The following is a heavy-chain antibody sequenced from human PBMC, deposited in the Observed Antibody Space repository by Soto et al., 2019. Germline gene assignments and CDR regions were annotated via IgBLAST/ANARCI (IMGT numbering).Heavy chain of an antibody. Sequence: QVHLVQSGAEVKKPGASVKVSCKGSGYGFTTYGITLVRQAPGQGLEWMAWISAHNGTTNYAQKLQGRVTVTRATSTSTAYMELRSLRSDATAVYYCARGRYGDYWGQGALVTVSS. CDR3: ARGRYGDY. J-gene: IGHJ4*02. V-gene: IGHV1-18*01. CDR2: ISAHNGTT. CDR1: GYGFTTYG. D-gene: IGHD1-1*01.